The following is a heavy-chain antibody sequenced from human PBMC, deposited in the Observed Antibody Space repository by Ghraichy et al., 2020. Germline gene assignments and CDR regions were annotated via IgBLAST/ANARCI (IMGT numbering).Heavy chain of an antibody. V-gene: IGHV4-39*01. CDR3: ARGYCSGARCNNYYYAMAF. J-gene: IGHJ6*02. CDR2: VHYSGNT. Sequence: SETLSLTCTVSGGSINNNNYYWGWIRQPPGKGLEWIVNVHYSGNTYYNPSLGSRVTTSVDTAKNQFSLSLSSVTAADTAVYYCARGYCSGARCNNYYYAMAFGGQGTTVTVSS. CDR1: GGSINNNNYY. D-gene: IGHD2-15*01.